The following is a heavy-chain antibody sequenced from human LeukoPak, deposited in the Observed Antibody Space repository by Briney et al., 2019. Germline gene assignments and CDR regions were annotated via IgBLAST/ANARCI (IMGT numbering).Heavy chain of an antibody. D-gene: IGHD5-24*01. V-gene: IGHV4-34*01. J-gene: IGHJ3*02. CDR3: ARVSVEMATTDAFDI. Sequence: SETLSLTCAVYGGSFSGYYWSWIRQPPGKGLEWIGEINHSGSTNYNPSLKSRVTISVDTSKNQFSLKLSSVTAADTAVYYRARVSVEMATTDAFDIWGQGTMVTVSS. CDR2: INHSGST. CDR1: GGSFSGYY.